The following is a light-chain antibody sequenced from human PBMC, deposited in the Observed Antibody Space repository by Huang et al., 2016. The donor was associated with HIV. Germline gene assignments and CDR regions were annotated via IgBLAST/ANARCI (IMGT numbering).Light chain of an antibody. J-gene: IGKJ5*01. CDR3: HQTRSCT. Sequence: EIVLTQSPGFQSVTPKEKFNITCRASQSIGSNLHWFQQKPDQSPKLLIKYASQSSAGVPSRFSGSGSGTDFTLTINSLEAEDAAAYYCHQTRSCTFGQGTRLEIK. CDR1: QSIGSN. CDR2: YAS. V-gene: IGKV6D-21*02.